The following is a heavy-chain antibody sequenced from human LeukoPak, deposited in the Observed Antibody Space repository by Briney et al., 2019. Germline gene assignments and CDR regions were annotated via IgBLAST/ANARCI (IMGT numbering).Heavy chain of an antibody. V-gene: IGHV3-23*01. D-gene: IGHD2-8*01. Sequence: GGSLRLSCTASGFTISSYGMNWVRQAPGRGLEWVASFSGSGGTTYHADSVKGRFTISRDNSKNTLYLQMNSLRLEDTAVYYCANGNRCTSPNCLGYYYFYMDVWGKGTTVTVSS. CDR1: GFTISSYG. J-gene: IGHJ6*03. CDR2: FSGSGGTT. CDR3: ANGNRCTSPNCLGYYYFYMDV.